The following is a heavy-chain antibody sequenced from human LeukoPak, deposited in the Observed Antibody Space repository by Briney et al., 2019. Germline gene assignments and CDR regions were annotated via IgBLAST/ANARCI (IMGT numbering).Heavy chain of an antibody. CDR3: ARVGSYCSSTSCYLSDPNPFDY. V-gene: IGHV1-69*04. CDR2: IIPILGIA. Sequence: GASVKVSRKASGGTFSSYAISWVRQAPGQGLEWMGRIIPILGIANYAQKFQGRVMITADKSTSTAYMELSSLRSEDTAVYYCARVGSYCSSTSCYLSDPNPFDYWGQGTLVTVSS. D-gene: IGHD2-2*01. CDR1: GGTFSSYA. J-gene: IGHJ4*02.